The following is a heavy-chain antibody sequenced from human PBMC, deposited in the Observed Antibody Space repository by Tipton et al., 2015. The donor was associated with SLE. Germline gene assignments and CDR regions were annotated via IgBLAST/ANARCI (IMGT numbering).Heavy chain of an antibody. J-gene: IGHJ6*02. CDR3: ARRKTVATTGRIGDGLDV. V-gene: IGHV4-39*07. CDR2: IYHSGST. D-gene: IGHD5-12*01. Sequence: TLSLTCTVSGGSVSSGSYYWSWIRQPPGKGLEWIGEIYHSGSTNYNPSLKSRVTISVDKSKNQFSLKLSSVTAADTAVYYCARRKTVATTGRIGDGLDVWGQGTTVTVSS. CDR1: GGSVSSGSYY.